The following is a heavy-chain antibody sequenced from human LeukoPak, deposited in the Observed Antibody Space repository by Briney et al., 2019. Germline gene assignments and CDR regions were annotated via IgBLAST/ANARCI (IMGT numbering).Heavy chain of an antibody. D-gene: IGHD3-22*01. CDR2: IYHSGST. Sequence: SETLSLTCTVSGYSISSGYYWGWIRQPPGKGLEWIGSIYHSGSTYYNPSLKSRVTISVDTSKNQFSLKLSSVTAADTAVYYCARANYYDTSGYSRGAFDIWGQGTMATVSS. CDR1: GYSISSGYY. J-gene: IGHJ3*02. CDR3: ARANYYDTSGYSRGAFDI. V-gene: IGHV4-38-2*02.